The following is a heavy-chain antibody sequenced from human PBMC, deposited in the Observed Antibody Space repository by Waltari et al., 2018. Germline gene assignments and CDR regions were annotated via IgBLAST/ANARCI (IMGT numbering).Heavy chain of an antibody. V-gene: IGHV1-18*01. CDR3: AREYSTSYKIYYYGRDV. CDR2: ISAYNGNT. CDR1: GYTFTSYG. Sequence: QVQLVQSGAEVKKPGASVKVSCKASGYTFTSYGISWVRQAPGQGLEWMGWISAYNGNTNYAQKLQGRVTMTTDTATITAYMELRILRSDDTALYYCAREYSTSYKIYYYGRDVWGQGTTVTVSS. J-gene: IGHJ6*02. D-gene: IGHD2-2*01.